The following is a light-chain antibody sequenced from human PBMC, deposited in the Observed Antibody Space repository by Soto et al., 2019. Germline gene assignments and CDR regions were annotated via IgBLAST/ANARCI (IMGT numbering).Light chain of an antibody. V-gene: IGKV1-9*01. Sequence: DIQLTQSPSFLSASVGDRVTITCRASQGINSYLAWYQQKPGKAPKLLIYSASTLQSGVPSRFSGSGSGTEFTLTISSLQPEDFATYYCQHLTSYPQTFGQGTRLEIK. CDR3: QHLTSYPQT. J-gene: IGKJ5*01. CDR2: SAS. CDR1: QGINSY.